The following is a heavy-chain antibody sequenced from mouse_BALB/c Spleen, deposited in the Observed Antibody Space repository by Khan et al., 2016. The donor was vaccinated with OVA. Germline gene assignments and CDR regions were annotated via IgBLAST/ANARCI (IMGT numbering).Heavy chain of an antibody. J-gene: IGHJ1*01. CDR1: GYTFTNYG. CDR2: INTYTGEP. Sequence: QIQLVQSGPELKKPGETVKISCKASGYTFTNYGMNWVKQAPGKGLKWMGWINTYTGEPTYTDDFKGRFAFSLVTSASTAYLQINNLKNEDTATYFWAGVGYWYFDVWGAGTTVTVPS. CDR3: AGVGYWYFDV. V-gene: IGHV9-3-1*01.